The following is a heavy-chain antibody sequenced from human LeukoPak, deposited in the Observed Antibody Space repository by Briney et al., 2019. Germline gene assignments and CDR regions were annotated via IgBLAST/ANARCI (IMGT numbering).Heavy chain of an antibody. D-gene: IGHD3-3*02. V-gene: IGHV4-4*02. CDR1: GGSISSTYW. CDR3: ARNQRGSNIIFPGDPVFDP. J-gene: IGHJ5*02. CDR2: IYHSGST. Sequence: PSETLSLTCAVSGGSISSTYWWSWVRQPPGKGLEWIGEIYHSGSTNYNPSLKSRVTISVDKSKNQFSLKLSSVTAADTAVYYCARNQRGSNIIFPGDPVFDPWGQGTVVTVSS.